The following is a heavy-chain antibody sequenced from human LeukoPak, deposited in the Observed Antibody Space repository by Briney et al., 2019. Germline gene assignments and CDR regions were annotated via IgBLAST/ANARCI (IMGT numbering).Heavy chain of an antibody. Sequence: GGSLRLSCAASGFIFTDYWMNWVRQAPGRGLEWLASVKGDGSATSYVDSVKGRFTISRDNAKNSLYLQMNSLRVEDTAVYYCVRDLGPAWYWGQGALVTVSS. CDR1: GFIFTDYW. CDR3: VRDLGPAWY. CDR2: VKGDGSAT. J-gene: IGHJ4*02. V-gene: IGHV3-7*01.